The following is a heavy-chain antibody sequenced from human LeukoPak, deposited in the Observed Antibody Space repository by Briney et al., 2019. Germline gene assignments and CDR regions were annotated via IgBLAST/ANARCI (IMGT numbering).Heavy chain of an antibody. D-gene: IGHD1/OR15-1a*01. CDR1: GFSFRDYT. J-gene: IGHJ4*02. CDR3: AKDSPSRTATTEVPVDY. CDR2: ISSSSSYI. Sequence: PGGSLRLSCAASGFSFRDYTMNWVRQAPGKGLEWVASISSSSSYIYFANSVRGRFSISRDNAKNSLYLQMNSLRAEDTAVYYFAKDSPSRTATTEVPVDYWGQGTLVTVSS. V-gene: IGHV3-21*01.